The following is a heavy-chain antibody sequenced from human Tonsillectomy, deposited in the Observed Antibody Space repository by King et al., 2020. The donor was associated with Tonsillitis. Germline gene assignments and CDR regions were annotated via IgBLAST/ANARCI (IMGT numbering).Heavy chain of an antibody. CDR2: IRDDGSNK. J-gene: IGHJ4*02. CDR1: GLTFSSYG. V-gene: IGHV3-30*02. CDR3: ARDLYNSYYDSSGFFDF. D-gene: IGHD3-22*01. Sequence: VQLVESGGGVVQPGGSLRLFCAASGLTFSSYGMHWVRQAPGKGLEWVAFIRDDGSNKYYADSVKGRFTISRDNSKNTVYLQMHSLGPEDTAVYYCARDLYNSYYDSSGFFDFWGQGTLVTVSS.